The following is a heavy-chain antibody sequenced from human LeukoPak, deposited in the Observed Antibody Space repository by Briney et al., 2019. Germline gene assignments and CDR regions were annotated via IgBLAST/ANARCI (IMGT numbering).Heavy chain of an antibody. CDR2: ISYSAST. V-gene: IGHV4-59*01. J-gene: IGHJ4*02. D-gene: IGHD5-24*01. Sequence: SETLSFTCTVSGASISSYYWSWIRQPPGKGLEWIGYISYSASTNYNPSLKSRVTISVDTSKNQFSLKLSSVTAADTAVYYCARSGGRDGYNFDYWGQGTLVTVSS. CDR1: GASISSYY. CDR3: ARSGGRDGYNFDY.